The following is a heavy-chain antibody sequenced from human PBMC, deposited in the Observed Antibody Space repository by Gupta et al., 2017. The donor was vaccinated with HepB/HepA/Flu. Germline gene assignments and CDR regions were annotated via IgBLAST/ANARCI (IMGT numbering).Heavy chain of an antibody. Sequence: EVQLVESGGGLIQPGGSLRLSCAASGFTVSSNYMSWVRQAPGKGLEWVSVIYSGGSTYYADSVKGRFTISRDNSKNTLYLQMNSLRAEDTAVYYCARGIGYCSSTSCYMGPLGDWGQGTLVTVSS. CDR2: IYSGGST. J-gene: IGHJ4*02. V-gene: IGHV3-53*01. D-gene: IGHD2-2*02. CDR1: GFTVSSNY. CDR3: ARGIGYCSSTSCYMGPLGD.